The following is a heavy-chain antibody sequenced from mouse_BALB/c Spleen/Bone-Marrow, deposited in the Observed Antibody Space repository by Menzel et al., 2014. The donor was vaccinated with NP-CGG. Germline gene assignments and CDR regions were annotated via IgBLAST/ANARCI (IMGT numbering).Heavy chain of an antibody. CDR1: GYAFTNYL. V-gene: IGHV1-54*03. Sequence: VQLQQSGAELVRPGTSVKVSCKASGYAFTNYLIEWVKQRPGQGLEWIGVINPGSGTTNYNENFKGKATLTADKSSSTPYMQLSSLTSDDSAVYFCARRLIGTLYFDYWGQGTTLTVSS. J-gene: IGHJ2*01. D-gene: IGHD4-1*01. CDR3: ARRLIGTLYFDY. CDR2: INPGSGTT.